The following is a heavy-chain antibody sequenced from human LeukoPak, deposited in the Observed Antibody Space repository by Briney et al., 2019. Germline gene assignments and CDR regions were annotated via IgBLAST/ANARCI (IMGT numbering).Heavy chain of an antibody. J-gene: IGHJ1*01. Sequence: GGSLRLSCTASGFTFNNYWMSWVRQTPGKGLEWVANINKDGSEKYYLDSVRGRFTISRDNAKNSLSLQMNSLRGEDTAAYYCARELVVGPAEYFQNWGQGTLVTVSS. CDR3: ARELVVGPAEYFQN. V-gene: IGHV3-7*01. CDR2: INKDGSEK. D-gene: IGHD2-8*02. CDR1: GFTFNNYW.